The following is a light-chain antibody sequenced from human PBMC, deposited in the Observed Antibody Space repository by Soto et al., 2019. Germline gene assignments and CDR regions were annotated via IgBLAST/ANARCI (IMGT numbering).Light chain of an antibody. V-gene: IGKV3-20*01. J-gene: IGKJ1*01. CDR2: GTS. Sequence: EIVLTHSPGTLSLCPWEIATLSCRASQSVSNNYLAWYQQKPGQAPRLLISGTSSRAIGIPDRFSGSGAGTDFTLTISRLEPEDFAVYYRQQYRTTPWTFGQGTKVDIK. CDR3: QQYRTTPWT. CDR1: QSVSNNY.